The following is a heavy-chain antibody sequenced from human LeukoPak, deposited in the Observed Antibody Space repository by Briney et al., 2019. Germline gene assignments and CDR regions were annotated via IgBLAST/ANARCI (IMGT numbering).Heavy chain of an antibody. CDR3: AKDYGYSSSWYDY. V-gene: IGHV3-23*01. J-gene: IGHJ4*02. D-gene: IGHD6-13*01. CDR2: IGGSGATT. CDR1: GFTFSSYA. Sequence: GGSLRLSCAASGFTFSSYAMSWVRQAPGKGLEWVSAIGGSGATTYYVDSVKGRFTISRDNAKNSLYLQMNSLRAEDTALYYCAKDYGYSSSWYDYWGQGTLVTVSS.